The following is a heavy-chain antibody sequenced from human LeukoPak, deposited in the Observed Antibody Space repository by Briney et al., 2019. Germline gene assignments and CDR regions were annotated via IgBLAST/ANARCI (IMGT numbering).Heavy chain of an antibody. CDR1: GFTFSSYG. J-gene: IGHJ4*02. Sequence: PGGSLRLSCAASGFTFSSYGMHWVRQAPGEGLEWVAFIRYDGSNKYYADSVKGRFTISRDNSKNTLYLQMNSLRAEDTAVYYCAKGDYYDSSGPWPFYWGQGTLVTVSS. CDR3: AKGDYYDSSGPWPFY. V-gene: IGHV3-30*02. CDR2: IRYDGSNK. D-gene: IGHD3-22*01.